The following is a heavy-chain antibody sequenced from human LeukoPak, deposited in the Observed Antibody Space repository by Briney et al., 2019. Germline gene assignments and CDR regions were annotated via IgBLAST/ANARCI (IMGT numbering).Heavy chain of an antibody. CDR2: INPNSGGT. D-gene: IGHD2-2*01. CDR3: ATSLIVVVPAAMIDYYYYGMDV. V-gene: IGHV1-2*02. CDR1: GYTFTGYY. J-gene: IGHJ6*02. Sequence: GASVKVSCKASGYTFTGYYMHWVRQAPGQGLEWMGWINPNSGGTNYAQKFQGRVTMTRDTSISTAYMELSRLRSEDTAVYYCATSLIVVVPAAMIDYYYYGMDVWGQGTTVTVSS.